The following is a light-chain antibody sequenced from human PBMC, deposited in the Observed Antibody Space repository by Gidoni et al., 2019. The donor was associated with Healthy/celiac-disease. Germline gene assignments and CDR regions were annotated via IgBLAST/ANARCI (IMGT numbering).Light chain of an antibody. Sequence: QSVLTQPPSVSGAPGQRVTISCTGSSSNIGAGYDVHWYPQLPGTAPKLLLYGNSNRPSGVPDRFSGSKSGTSASLAITGLQAEDEADYYCQSYDSSLSGSVFGGGTKLTVL. J-gene: IGLJ2*01. CDR3: QSYDSSLSGSV. V-gene: IGLV1-40*01. CDR1: SSNIGAGYD. CDR2: GNS.